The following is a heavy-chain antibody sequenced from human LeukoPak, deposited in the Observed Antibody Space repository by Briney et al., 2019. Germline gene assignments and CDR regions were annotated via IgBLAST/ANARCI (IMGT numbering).Heavy chain of an antibody. CDR1: GGSISSHY. Sequence: SETLSLTCTVSGGSISSHYWNWIRQPPGKGLEWIGYICYSGSTNYNPSLKSRVTISLDTSKSQFSLKLRSVTAADTAVYYCAREGSRWVDFDYWGQGTLVTVSS. J-gene: IGHJ4*02. CDR2: ICYSGST. D-gene: IGHD1-26*01. V-gene: IGHV4-59*11. CDR3: AREGSRWVDFDY.